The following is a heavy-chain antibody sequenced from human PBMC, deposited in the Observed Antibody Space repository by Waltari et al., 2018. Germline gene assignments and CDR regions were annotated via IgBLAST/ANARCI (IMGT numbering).Heavy chain of an antibody. Sequence: QVQLVQSGAEVKKPGASVKVSCRVSGYSLTASALPGVRQAPGKGLAWLGGFDPEYGEAVYAQEFQGRVTMTEDTSKDTAYMELSSLTYEDTAVYYCTRDRVGYCSGGTCYSRWFDPWGQGTLVTVSS. V-gene: IGHV1-24*01. J-gene: IGHJ5*02. CDR2: FDPEYGEA. CDR3: TRDRVGYCSGGTCYSRWFDP. D-gene: IGHD2-15*01. CDR1: GYSLTASA.